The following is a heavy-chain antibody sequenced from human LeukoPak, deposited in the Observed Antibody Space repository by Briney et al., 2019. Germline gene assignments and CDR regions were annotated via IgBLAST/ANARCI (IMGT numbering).Heavy chain of an antibody. CDR1: GGSISSYY. CDR3: ARAFNYYGSGSYYNGAFDI. D-gene: IGHD3-10*01. J-gene: IGHJ3*02. CDR2: IYYSGST. Sequence: PSETLSLTCTVSGGSISSYYWSWIRQPPGKGLEWIGYIYYSGSTNYNPSLRSRVTVSLDTSMNQFSLNLSSVTAADTAVYYCARAFNYYGSGSYYNGAFDIWGQGTMVTVSS. V-gene: IGHV4-59*12.